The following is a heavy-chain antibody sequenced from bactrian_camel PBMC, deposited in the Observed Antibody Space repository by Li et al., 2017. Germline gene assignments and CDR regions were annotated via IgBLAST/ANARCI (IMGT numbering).Heavy chain of an antibody. V-gene: IGHV3-2*01. CDR1: GFTGRRT. J-gene: IGHJ6*01. D-gene: IGHD4*01. CDR3: AADYAYSDYVRATSRPFGY. CDR2: IYVGGDIT. Sequence: HVQLVESGGGLVQPGGSLRLSCSGSGFTGRRTLGWVRQAPGKGLEWVSSIYVGGDITYYADSVKGRFTISRASAKITLCLQMSSLKPEDTAVYYCAADYAYSDYVRATSRPFGYWGQGTQVTVS.